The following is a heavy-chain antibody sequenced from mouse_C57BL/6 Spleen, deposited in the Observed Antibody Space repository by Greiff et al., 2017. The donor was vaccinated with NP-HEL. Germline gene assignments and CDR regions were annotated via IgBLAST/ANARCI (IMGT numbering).Heavy chain of an antibody. CDR3: ARGDHYYGSSDY. Sequence: EVQLQQSGPELVKPGASVKISCKASGYTFTDYYMNWVKQSHGKSLEWIGDINPNNGGTSYNQKFKGKATLTVDKSSSTAYMELRSLTSEDSAVYYGARGDHYYGSSDYWGQGTTLTVSS. CDR2: INPNNGGT. J-gene: IGHJ2*01. CDR1: GYTFTDYY. V-gene: IGHV1-26*01. D-gene: IGHD1-1*01.